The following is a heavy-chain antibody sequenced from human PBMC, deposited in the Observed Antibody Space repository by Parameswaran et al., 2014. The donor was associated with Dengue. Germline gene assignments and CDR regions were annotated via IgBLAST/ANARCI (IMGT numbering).Heavy chain of an antibody. CDR2: ISGSGGNT. J-gene: IGHJ4*02. D-gene: IGHD3-22*01. CDR3: AKSDSGYYYRFGY. Sequence: VRQMPGKGLEWVSGISGSGGNTYYADSVKGRFTISRDNSKNTLYLQMNSLRAEDTAVYYCAKSDSGYYYRFGYWGQGTLVTVSS. V-gene: IGHV3-23*01.